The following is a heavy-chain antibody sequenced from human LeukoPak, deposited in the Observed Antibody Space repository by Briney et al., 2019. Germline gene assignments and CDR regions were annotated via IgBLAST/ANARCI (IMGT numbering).Heavy chain of an antibody. J-gene: IGHJ4*02. CDR3: AKSLYGSGFGIDY. V-gene: IGHV3-21*01. D-gene: IGHD3-10*01. CDR2: ISSSSSYI. CDR1: GFTFSSYS. Sequence: PGGSLRLSCAASGFTFSSYSMNWVRQAPGKELEWVSSISSSSSYIYYADSVKGRFTISRDNSKNTLYLQMNSLRAEDTAVYYCAKSLYGSGFGIDYWGQGTLVTVSS.